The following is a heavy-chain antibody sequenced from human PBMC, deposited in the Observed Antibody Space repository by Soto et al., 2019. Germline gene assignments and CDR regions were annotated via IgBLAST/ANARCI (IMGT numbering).Heavy chain of an antibody. V-gene: IGHV3-48*04. CDR3: ASSRGSDAFDI. CDR1: GFTFSSYS. J-gene: IGHJ3*02. Sequence: EVQLVESGGALVQPGGSLRLSCAASGFTFSSYSVNWVRQAPGKGLEWVSYISRSSSTIYYADSVKGRFTISRDNAKNSLYLQMNSLRAEDTAVYYCASSRGSDAFDIWGQGTMVTVSS. CDR2: ISRSSSTI. D-gene: IGHD3-10*01.